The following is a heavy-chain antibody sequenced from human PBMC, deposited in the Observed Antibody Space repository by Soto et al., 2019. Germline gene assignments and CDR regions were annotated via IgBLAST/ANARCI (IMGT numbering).Heavy chain of an antibody. Sequence: SGPTLVNPTQTLTLTCTFSGFSLSTSGMCVSWIRQPPGKALEWLALIDWDDEKYYSTSLKTRLTISKDTSKNQVVLTMTNMDPVDTATYYCARRRNTRGSGWYYFDDWGQGTLVTVSS. D-gene: IGHD6-19*01. V-gene: IGHV2-70*01. CDR2: IDWDDEK. CDR1: GFSLSTSGMC. J-gene: IGHJ4*02. CDR3: ARRRNTRGSGWYYFDD.